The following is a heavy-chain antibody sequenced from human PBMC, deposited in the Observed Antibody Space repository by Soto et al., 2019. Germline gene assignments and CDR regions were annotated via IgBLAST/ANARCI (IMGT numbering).Heavy chain of an antibody. V-gene: IGHV3-74*01. D-gene: IGHD4-4*01. CDR2: INSDGTST. Sequence: EVQLVESGGGLVQPGGSLRLSCAASGFTFSSYWMHWVRQAPGKGLVWVSRINSDGTSTSYADSVKGRFTISRDNAKNTLYRQMNSLRAEDTAVYYCARDDYSNHFFNYWGQGTLVTVSS. CDR3: ARDDYSNHFFNY. CDR1: GFTFSSYW. J-gene: IGHJ4*02.